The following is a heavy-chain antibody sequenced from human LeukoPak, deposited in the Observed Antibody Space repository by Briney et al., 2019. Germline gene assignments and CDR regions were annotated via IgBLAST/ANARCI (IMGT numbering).Heavy chain of an antibody. V-gene: IGHV3-74*01. CDR2: ISSDGSVT. Sequence: PGGSHRLSCAASGFTFSNYWMHWVRQALGKGLVWVSRISSDGSVTTYADSVKGRFTISRDNAKNTLYLQMNSLRAEDTAVYHCARTAYTTSSLGFWGQGTLVTVSS. CDR3: ARTAYTTSSLGF. J-gene: IGHJ4*02. CDR1: GFTFSNYW. D-gene: IGHD6-6*01.